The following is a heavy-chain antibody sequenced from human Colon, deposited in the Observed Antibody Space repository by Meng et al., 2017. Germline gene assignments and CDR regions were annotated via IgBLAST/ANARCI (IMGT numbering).Heavy chain of an antibody. CDR1: GYTFTSYD. CDR3: ARGGLHDYGGH. D-gene: IGHD4-23*01. CDR2: MNPNSGNT. V-gene: IGHV1-8*01. Sequence: VQLGHAGAGVKKPWALVKVSCKAHGYTFTSYDINWVRQAAGQGLEGMGWMNPNSGNTGYAQKFQGRVTMPRNTTISTAYMELSRLRSEDTAVYYCARGGLHDYGGHWGQGTLVTVSS. J-gene: IGHJ4*02.